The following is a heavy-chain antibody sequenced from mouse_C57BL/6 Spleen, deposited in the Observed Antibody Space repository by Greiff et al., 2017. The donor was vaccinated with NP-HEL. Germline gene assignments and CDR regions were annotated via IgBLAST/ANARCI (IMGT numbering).Heavy chain of an antibody. D-gene: IGHD2-3*01. Sequence: VQLKESGPGLVKPSQSLSLTCSVTGYSITSGYYWNWIRQFPGNKLEWMGYISYDGSNNYNPSLKNRISITRDTSKNQFFLKLNSVTTEDTATYYCARVGNDGYSLFDVWGTGTTVTVSS. CDR3: ARVGNDGYSLFDV. V-gene: IGHV3-6*01. J-gene: IGHJ1*03. CDR2: ISYDGSN. CDR1: GYSITSGYY.